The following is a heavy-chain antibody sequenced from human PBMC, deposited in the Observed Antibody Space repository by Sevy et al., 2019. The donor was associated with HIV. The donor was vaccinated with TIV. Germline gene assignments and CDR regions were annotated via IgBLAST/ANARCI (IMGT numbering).Heavy chain of an antibody. J-gene: IGHJ4*02. CDR1: GFTFSSYE. V-gene: IGHV3-48*03. CDR2: ISSSGTSM. Sequence: GGSLRLSCAASGFTFSSYEMNWVRQAPGKGLEWISYISSSGTSMYYADSVKGRFTISRDSPKNSLYLQMNSLRAEDTAVYYCARGPHYYYDSSAFFDYWGQGTLVTVSS. CDR3: ARGPHYYYDSSAFFDY. D-gene: IGHD3-22*01.